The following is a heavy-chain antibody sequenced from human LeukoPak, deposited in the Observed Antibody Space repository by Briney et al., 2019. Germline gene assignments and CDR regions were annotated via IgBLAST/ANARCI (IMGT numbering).Heavy chain of an antibody. V-gene: IGHV4-39*07. J-gene: IGHJ6*02. CDR2: IYYSGST. Sequence: SETLSLTCTVSGGSISSSSYYWGWIRQPPGKGLEWIGSIYYSGSTYYNPSLKSRVTISVDTSKNQFSLKLSSVTAADTAVYYCARVWYYYGSGSYSPMDYGMDVWGQGTTVTVSS. CDR1: GGSISSSSYY. CDR3: ARVWYYYGSGSYSPMDYGMDV. D-gene: IGHD3-10*01.